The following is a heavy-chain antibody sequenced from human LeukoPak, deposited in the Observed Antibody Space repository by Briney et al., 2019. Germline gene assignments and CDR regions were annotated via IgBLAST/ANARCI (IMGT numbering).Heavy chain of an antibody. CDR2: IYTSGST. Sequence: SETLSITCTVSGGSISGGSYYWSWIRQPAGEGLEWIGRIYTSGSTNYNPSLKSRVTISVDTSKNQFSLKLSSVTAADTAVYYCARSMRSDAFDIWGQGTMVTVSS. J-gene: IGHJ3*02. CDR3: ARSMRSDAFDI. D-gene: IGHD5-24*01. V-gene: IGHV4-61*02. CDR1: GGSISGGSYY.